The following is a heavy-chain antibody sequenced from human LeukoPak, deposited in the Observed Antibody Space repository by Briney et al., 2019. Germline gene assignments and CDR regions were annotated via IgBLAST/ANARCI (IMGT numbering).Heavy chain of an antibody. D-gene: IGHD1-1*01. J-gene: IGHJ4*02. CDR3: AKVVPGATGTPLDY. V-gene: IGHV3-30*02. Sequence: GGSLRLSCAASGFTFSSYGMHWVRQAPGKGLEWVAYMFYDGSNQFYVDSVKGRFTISRDNSKNTLYLQMNSLRAEDTAIYYCAKVVPGATGTPLDYWGQGTLVTVSS. CDR2: MFYDGSNQ. CDR1: GFTFSSYG.